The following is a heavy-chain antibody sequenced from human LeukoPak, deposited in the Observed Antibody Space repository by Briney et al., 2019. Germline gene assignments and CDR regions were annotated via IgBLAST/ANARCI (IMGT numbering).Heavy chain of an antibody. CDR1: GFTFSSYA. V-gene: IGHV3-23*01. CDR3: ASPTGDLHDAFDI. D-gene: IGHD7-27*01. CDR2: ISGSGSST. Sequence: QTGGSLRLSCAASGFTFSSYAMSWVRQAPGKGLEWVSAISGSGSSTYYADSVKGRFTISRDNSKNTLYLQMNSLRAEDTAVYYCASPTGDLHDAFDIWGQGTMVTVSS. J-gene: IGHJ3*02.